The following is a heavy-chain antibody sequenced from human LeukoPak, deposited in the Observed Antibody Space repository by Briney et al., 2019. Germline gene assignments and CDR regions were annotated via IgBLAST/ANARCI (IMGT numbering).Heavy chain of an antibody. V-gene: IGHV3-30*02. D-gene: IGHD6-19*01. J-gene: IGHJ4*02. CDR1: GFTFSSYG. CDR3: AKGPREWLAYFDY. CDR2: IRYDGSNK. Sequence: GGSLRLSCAASGFTFSSYGMHWVRQAPGKGLEWVAFIRYDGSNKYYADSVKGRFTISRDNSKNTPYLQMNSLRAEDTAVYYCAKGPREWLAYFDYWGQGTLVTVSS.